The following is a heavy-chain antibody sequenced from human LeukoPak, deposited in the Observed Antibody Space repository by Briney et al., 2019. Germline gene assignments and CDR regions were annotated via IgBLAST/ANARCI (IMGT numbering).Heavy chain of an antibody. D-gene: IGHD1-26*01. CDR2: IYSADSA. V-gene: IGHV3-53*01. J-gene: IGHJ4*02. CDR1: GFTVSRNY. CDR3: AREVGGGATNYFDY. Sequence: PGGSLRHSCAASGFTVSRNYVSWVRQAPGKGLEWVSVIYSADSAYYADSVRGRFTISRDSSKNTLYLQMNSLRADDTAVYYCAREVGGGATNYFDYWGQGTQVTVSS.